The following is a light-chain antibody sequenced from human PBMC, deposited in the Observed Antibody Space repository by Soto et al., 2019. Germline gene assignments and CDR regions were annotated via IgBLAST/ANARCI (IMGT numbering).Light chain of an antibody. J-gene: IGKJ5*01. CDR2: AAS. V-gene: IGKV1-39*01. Sequence: DIQMTQSPFSLSAPVGDRVTITCRSSQSISNYVNWYQQKQGKAPKLLIYAASTLQSGVPSRFSGSGSGTDFTLTISSLQPEDSATYYCQQSYGTPISFGQGTRLDIK. CDR3: QQSYGTPIS. CDR1: QSISNY.